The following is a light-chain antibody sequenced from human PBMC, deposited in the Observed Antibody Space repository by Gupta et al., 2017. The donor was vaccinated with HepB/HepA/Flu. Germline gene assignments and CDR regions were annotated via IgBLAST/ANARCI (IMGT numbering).Light chain of an antibody. CDR2: GAS. CDR3: QQHNNWPPYT. Sequence: EIVMTQSPAILSVSPGERATLSCRASQSVSSNLAWYQQKPGQAPRLFIYGASTSATGIPARFSGSGSGREFTLTISSLQSEDFAVYYCQQHNNWPPYTFGQGTKVEIK. J-gene: IGKJ2*01. V-gene: IGKV3-15*01. CDR1: QSVSSN.